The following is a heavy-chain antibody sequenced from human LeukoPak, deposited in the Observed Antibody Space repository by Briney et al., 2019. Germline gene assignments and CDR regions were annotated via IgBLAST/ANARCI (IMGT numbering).Heavy chain of an antibody. CDR3: ARAGYNYARWFDP. Sequence: SETLSLTCAVYGGSFSGYYWSWIRQPPGKGLEWIGEINHSGSTNYNPSLKSRVTILVDMSKNQFSLKLSSVTAADTAVYYCARAGYNYARWFDPWGQGTLVTVSS. V-gene: IGHV4-34*01. D-gene: IGHD5-18*01. J-gene: IGHJ5*02. CDR1: GGSFSGYY. CDR2: INHSGST.